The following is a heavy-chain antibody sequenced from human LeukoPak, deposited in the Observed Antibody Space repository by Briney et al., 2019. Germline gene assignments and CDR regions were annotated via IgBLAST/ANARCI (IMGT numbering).Heavy chain of an antibody. CDR3: ARDSPGYGGYSY. CDR2: IKEDGSAK. Sequence: GGSLRLSCTASGFTLSTYWMTWVRQAPGKGLEWVADIKEDGSAKYHMDSMKGRFTISRDNAKNSLYLQINSLRAEDTAVYYCARDSPGYGGYSYWGQGTLVTVSS. CDR1: GFTLSTYW. V-gene: IGHV3-7*04. D-gene: IGHD5-12*01. J-gene: IGHJ4*02.